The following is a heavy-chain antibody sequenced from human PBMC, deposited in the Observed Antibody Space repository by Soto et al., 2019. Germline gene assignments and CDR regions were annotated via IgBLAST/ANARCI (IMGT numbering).Heavy chain of an antibody. CDR3: ARVVGRYYYGMDV. CDR1: GDSVSGNLAS. Sequence: SQTLSRTCVISGDSVSGNLASWSWIRQSPSRGLEWLGRTYYRSKWYSYYAQSVKSRITSNPDTSKNQFSLKLSSVTAADPAVYYCARVVGRYYYGMDVWGQGTTVNVSS. J-gene: IGHJ6*02. D-gene: IGHD2-2*01. V-gene: IGHV6-1*01. CDR2: TYYRSKWYS.